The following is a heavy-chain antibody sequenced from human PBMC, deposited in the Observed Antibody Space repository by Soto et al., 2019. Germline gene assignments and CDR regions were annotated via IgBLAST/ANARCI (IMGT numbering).Heavy chain of an antibody. V-gene: IGHV3-30*18. CDR3: AKEGRHSEWFFDY. D-gene: IGHD3-3*01. J-gene: IGHJ4*02. Sequence: HPGGSLRLSCEASGFTFSSYGMHWVRQAPGKGLEWVAAISHDGTVRYYANSVKGRFTISRDNSKNTLYLQMNSLRGEDTAVYYCAKEGRHSEWFFDYWGQGARVTVSS. CDR2: ISHDGTVR. CDR1: GFTFSSYG.